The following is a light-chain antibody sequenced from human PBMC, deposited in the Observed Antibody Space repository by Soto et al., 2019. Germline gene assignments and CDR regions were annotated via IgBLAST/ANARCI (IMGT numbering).Light chain of an antibody. Sequence: DIVMTQSPDSLAVSLGERATINCKSSQSVLYSSNNKNYLAWYQQKPGQPPKLLIYWASTRESGVPDRFSGSGSGTDFSLTISSLQAEDVAVYYCHQYHSSPWTFGQGTKVDIK. CDR3: HQYHSSPWT. CDR2: WAS. V-gene: IGKV4-1*01. J-gene: IGKJ1*01. CDR1: QSVLYSSNNKNY.